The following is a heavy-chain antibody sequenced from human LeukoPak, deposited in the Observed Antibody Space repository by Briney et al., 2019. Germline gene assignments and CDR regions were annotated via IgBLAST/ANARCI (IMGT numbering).Heavy chain of an antibody. D-gene: IGHD6-6*01. J-gene: IGHJ4*02. CDR3: ARIGYSSSSFDY. V-gene: IGHV3-7*01. Sequence: HPGGSLRLSCAASGFTFSNYWMSWVRQAAGKGLEWVANIKQDGSQKYYVDSVKGRFTISRDNAKNSQYLQMNSLRAEDTAMYYCARIGYSSSSFDYWGQGTLVTVSS. CDR2: IKQDGSQK. CDR1: GFTFSNYW.